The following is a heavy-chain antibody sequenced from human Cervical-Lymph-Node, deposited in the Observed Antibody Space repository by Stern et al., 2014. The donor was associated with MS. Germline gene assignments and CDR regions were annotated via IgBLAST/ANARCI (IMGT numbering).Heavy chain of an antibody. J-gene: IGHJ5*02. Sequence: MQLVQSGGGLVPPGGSLKLSCAASGFSFRNNAMTWVRQAPGKGLEWVSRRGSDGGPHYAETLQGRFSIFRDNSKNTLYLQMNRLRAEDTALYYCGKDRHNWSADAWGQGTLVTVSS. D-gene: IGHD1-20*01. CDR2: RGSDGGP. CDR3: GKDRHNWSADA. CDR1: GFSFRNNA. V-gene: IGHV3-23*04.